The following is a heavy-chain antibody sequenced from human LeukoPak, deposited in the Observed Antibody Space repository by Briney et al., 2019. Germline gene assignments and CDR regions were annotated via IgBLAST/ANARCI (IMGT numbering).Heavy chain of an antibody. D-gene: IGHD3-10*01. J-gene: IGHJ4*02. Sequence: GGSLRLSCAASGFTFSSYGMSWVRQAPGKGLEWVSAISGSGSSTYYAASVKGRFTISRDNSKNTLYLQMNSLRAEDTAVYYCAKDSAYAYYGSGSYWDYWGQGTRVTVSS. CDR1: GFTFSSYG. CDR2: ISGSGSST. V-gene: IGHV3-23*01. CDR3: AKDSAYAYYGSGSYWDY.